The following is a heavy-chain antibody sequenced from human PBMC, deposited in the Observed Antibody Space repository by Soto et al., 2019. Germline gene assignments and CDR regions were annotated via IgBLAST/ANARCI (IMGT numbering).Heavy chain of an antibody. V-gene: IGHV4-4*07. J-gene: IGHJ4*02. CDR3: ARTVGAAYYFDF. D-gene: IGHD1-26*01. Sequence: QVQLQESGPGLVKPSETLSLTCTVSGDSMTKYYWSWIRQPAGKGLEWIGRIYTSGSTNYNPSLKSRVTMSIDTSNNQFSLKLKSVTAADTAVYYCARTVGAAYYFDFWGQGALGTVSS. CDR2: IYTSGST. CDR1: GDSMTKYY.